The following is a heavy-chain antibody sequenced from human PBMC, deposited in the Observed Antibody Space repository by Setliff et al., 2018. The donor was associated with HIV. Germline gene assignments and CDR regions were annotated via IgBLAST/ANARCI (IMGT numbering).Heavy chain of an antibody. Sequence: PSETLSLTCTVSGDSISSGGFYRNWFRQYPEKGLEWIGWIHYSGRTNFNPSLRSRATMSFDTSKNQFSLNLTSVTAADTAVYYCVRAPFRGGSFGWFDPWGQGTLVTVSS. CDR2: IHYSGRT. D-gene: IGHD2-15*01. CDR1: GDSISSGGFY. V-gene: IGHV4-31*03. J-gene: IGHJ5*02. CDR3: VRAPFRGGSFGWFDP.